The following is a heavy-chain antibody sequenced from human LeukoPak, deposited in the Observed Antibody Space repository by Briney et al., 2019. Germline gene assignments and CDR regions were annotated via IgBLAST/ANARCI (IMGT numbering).Heavy chain of an antibody. D-gene: IGHD1-1*01. CDR2: MNPNSGNT. Sequence: ASVKVSCKASGYTFTSYDINWVRQATGQGLEWMGWMNPNSGNTGYAQEFQGRVTITRNTSISTAYMELRSLRSDDTAVYYCAREQRQAPSGTGTTPAMIDYWGQGTLVTVSS. J-gene: IGHJ4*02. V-gene: IGHV1-8*03. CDR3: AREQRQAPSGTGTTPAMIDY. CDR1: GYTFTSYD.